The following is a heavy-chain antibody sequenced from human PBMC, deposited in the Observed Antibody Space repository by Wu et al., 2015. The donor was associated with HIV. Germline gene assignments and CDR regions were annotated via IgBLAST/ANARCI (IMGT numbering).Heavy chain of an antibody. CDR2: INSKSGDT. D-gene: IGHD2/OR15-2a*01. V-gene: IGHV1-2*02. Sequence: QVQLVQSGADVKKPGASVKVSCKASGYTFTGKYIHWVRQAPGQGLEWMGWINSKSGDTNYAQKFQGRVTMTRDTSISTAYMELSRLRSDDTAVYFCARVLSGFYYYMDVVGQRDHGHRLL. CDR1: GYTFTGKY. CDR3: ARVLSGFYYYMDV. J-gene: IGHJ6*03.